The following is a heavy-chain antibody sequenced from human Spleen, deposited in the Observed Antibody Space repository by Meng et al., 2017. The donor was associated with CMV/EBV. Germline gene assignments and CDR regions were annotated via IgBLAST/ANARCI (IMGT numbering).Heavy chain of an antibody. V-gene: IGHV3-49*04. D-gene: IGHD3-10*01. CDR2: IRSKAYGGTT. CDR1: GFTFGDYA. CDR3: TRAPITMVRGAGGYYGMDV. Sequence: GESLKISCTASGFTFGDYAMSWVRQAPGKGLEWVGFIRSKAYGGTTEYAASVKGRFTISRDDSKSIAYLQMNSLKTEDTAVYYCTRAPITMVRGAGGYYGMDVWGQGTTVTVSS. J-gene: IGHJ6*02.